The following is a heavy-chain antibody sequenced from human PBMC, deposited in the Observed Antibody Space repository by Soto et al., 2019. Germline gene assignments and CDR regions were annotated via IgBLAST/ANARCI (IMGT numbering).Heavy chain of an antibody. Sequence: GGSLRLSCAASGFTFSSYAMSWVRQAPGKGLEWVSAISGSGGSTYYADSVKGRFTISRDNSKNTLYLQMNSLRAEDTAVYYCAKVSSVVVVPAAYGGLDYWGQGTLVTVSS. CDR2: ISGSGGST. J-gene: IGHJ4*02. CDR3: AKVSSVVVVPAAYGGLDY. CDR1: GFTFSSYA. D-gene: IGHD2-2*01. V-gene: IGHV3-23*01.